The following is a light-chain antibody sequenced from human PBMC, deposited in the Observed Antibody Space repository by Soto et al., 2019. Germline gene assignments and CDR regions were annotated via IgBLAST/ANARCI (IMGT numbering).Light chain of an antibody. V-gene: IGLV1-44*01. CDR2: YDN. J-gene: IGLJ1*01. CDR1: NSNIGSNT. CDR3: AAWDDSLNGRV. Sequence: QSVLTQPPSASGTPGQRVTISCSGSNSNIGSNTVNWYQQLPGTAPKLLIYYDNLRPSGVPDRISGSKSGTPASLAISGLQSDDEADYYCAAWDDSLNGRVFGTGTKLTVL.